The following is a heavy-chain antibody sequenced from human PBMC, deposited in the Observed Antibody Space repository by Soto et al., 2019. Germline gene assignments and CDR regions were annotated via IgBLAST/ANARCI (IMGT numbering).Heavy chain of an antibody. V-gene: IGHV3-23*01. Sequence: PGGSLRLSCAAAGITFSRYAMSWIRQAPGKGLEWVSAISGSGGSTYYADSVKGRFTISRDNSKNTPYLQMNSLRAEDTAVYYCVKDLRKGSPPPILYYFDYRRQGPLFTVCS. J-gene: IGHJ4*02. CDR2: ISGSGGST. D-gene: IGHD3-3*01. CDR3: VKDLRKGSPPPILYYFDY. CDR1: GITFSRYA.